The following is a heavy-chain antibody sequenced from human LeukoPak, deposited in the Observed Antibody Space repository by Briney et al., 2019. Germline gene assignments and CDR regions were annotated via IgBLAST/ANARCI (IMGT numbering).Heavy chain of an antibody. V-gene: IGHV4-59*08. D-gene: IGHD3-10*01. Sequence: SETLSLTCTVSGGSISGYYWSWIRQPPGKGLEWIGNIYYGGSTKYNPSLNSRVTISVDTSKNQFSLNLSSVTAADTAVYYCARHIESGTNDAFDIWGQGTMVTVSS. CDR2: IYYGGST. CDR1: GGSISGYY. J-gene: IGHJ3*02. CDR3: ARHIESGTNDAFDI.